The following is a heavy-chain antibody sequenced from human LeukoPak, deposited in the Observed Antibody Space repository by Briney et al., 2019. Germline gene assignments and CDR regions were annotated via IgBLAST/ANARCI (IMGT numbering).Heavy chain of an antibody. Sequence: GASVKVSCKASGYTFTGYYMHWVRQAPGQGLEWMGWINPNSGGTNYAQKFQGRVTMTRDTSISTAYMELSRLRSDDTAVYYCARPHTPVPVRQKRDSSSWSYYYYGMDVWGQGTTVTVSS. J-gene: IGHJ6*02. D-gene: IGHD6-13*01. CDR3: ARPHTPVPVRQKRDSSSWSYYYYGMDV. V-gene: IGHV1-2*02. CDR2: INPNSGGT. CDR1: GYTFTGYY.